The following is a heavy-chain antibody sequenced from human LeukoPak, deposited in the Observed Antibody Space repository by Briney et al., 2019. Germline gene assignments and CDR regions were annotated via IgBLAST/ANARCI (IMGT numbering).Heavy chain of an antibody. Sequence: GGSLRLSCAASGFTFSSYEMNWVRQAPGKGLEWVANIKQDGSEKYYVDSVKGRFTISRDNAKNSLYLQMNSLRAEDTAVYYCARATVVPATDWYFDLWGRGTLVTVSS. D-gene: IGHD2-15*01. CDR1: GFTFSSYE. V-gene: IGHV3-7*01. CDR3: ARATVVPATDWYFDL. J-gene: IGHJ2*01. CDR2: IKQDGSEK.